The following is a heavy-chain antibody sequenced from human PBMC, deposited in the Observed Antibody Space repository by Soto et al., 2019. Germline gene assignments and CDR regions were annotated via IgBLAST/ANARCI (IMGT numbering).Heavy chain of an antibody. CDR1: GGTFSSYA. Sequence: SVKVSCKASGGTFSSYAISWVRQAPGQGLEWMGGIIPIFGTANYAQKFQGRVTITADESTSTAYMELSSLRSEDTAVYYCARGVRGGSGYYYWYYFDYWGQGTLVTVSS. J-gene: IGHJ4*02. V-gene: IGHV1-69*13. CDR2: IIPIFGTA. CDR3: ARGVRGGSGYYYWYYFDY. D-gene: IGHD3-22*01.